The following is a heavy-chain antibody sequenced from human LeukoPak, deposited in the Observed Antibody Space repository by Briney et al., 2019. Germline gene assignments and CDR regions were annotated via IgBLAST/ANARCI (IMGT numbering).Heavy chain of an antibody. CDR1: GFTFSSYW. D-gene: IGHD6-25*01. CDR3: ARGSPAAV. V-gene: IGHV3-74*01. J-gene: IGHJ4*02. Sequence: PGRSLRLSCAASGFTFSSYWMHWVRHAPGKGLVWVSRINTDGSTTNYADSVKGRFTISRDNAENTLYLQMNSLRAEDTAVYYCARGSPAAVWGQGALVTVSS. CDR2: INTDGSTT.